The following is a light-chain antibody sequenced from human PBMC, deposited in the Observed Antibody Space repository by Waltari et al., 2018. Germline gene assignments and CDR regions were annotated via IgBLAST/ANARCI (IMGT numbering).Light chain of an antibody. CDR1: QRISSN. CDR3: QQYNNWPKLT. J-gene: IGKJ4*01. CDR2: GAS. V-gene: IGKV3-15*01. Sequence: EIVMTQSPATLSVSPGERATLSCRASQRISSNLPWYQQNPGQAPRLLIYGASTRATGIPARFSGSGSGTEFTLTISSLQSEDFAVYYCQQYNNWPKLTFGGGTKVEIK.